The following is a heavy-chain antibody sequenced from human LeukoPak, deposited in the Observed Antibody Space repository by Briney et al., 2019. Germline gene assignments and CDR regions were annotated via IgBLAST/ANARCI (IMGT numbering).Heavy chain of an antibody. J-gene: IGHJ4*02. CDR3: AKDEPIFGVVIPPDY. D-gene: IGHD3-3*01. V-gene: IGHV3-23*01. Sequence: GGSLRLSCAASGFIFSSYSMSWVRQAPGKGLEWVSAISGSGGSTYYADSVKGRFTISRDNSKNTLYLQMNSLRAEDTAVYYCAKDEPIFGVVIPPDYWGQGTLVTVSS. CDR1: GFIFSSYS. CDR2: ISGSGGST.